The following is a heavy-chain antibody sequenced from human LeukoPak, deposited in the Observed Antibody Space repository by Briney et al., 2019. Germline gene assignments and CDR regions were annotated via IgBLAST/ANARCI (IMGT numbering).Heavy chain of an antibody. CDR1: GGSISSSSYY. CDR2: IYYSGST. V-gene: IGHV4-39*01. D-gene: IGHD3-10*01. CDR3: ASSRGRDFDY. J-gene: IGHJ4*02. Sequence: NSSETLSLTCTVSGGSISSSSYYWGWIRQPPGKGLEWIGSIYYSGSTYYNPSLKSRVTISVDTSKNQFSLKLSSVTAADTAVYYCASSRGRDFDYWRQGTLVTVSS.